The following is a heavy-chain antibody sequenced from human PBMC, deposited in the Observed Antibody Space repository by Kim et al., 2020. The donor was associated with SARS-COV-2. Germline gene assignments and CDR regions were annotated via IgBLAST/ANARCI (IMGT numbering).Heavy chain of an antibody. Sequence: SETLSLTCAVSGGSISSGGYSWSWIRQPPGKGLEWIGYIYHSGSTYYNPSLKSRVTISVDRSKNQFSLKLSSVTAADTAVYYCAREREDTAMASYYFDYWAREPWSPSPQ. J-gene: IGHJ4*02. D-gene: IGHD5-18*01. V-gene: IGHV4-30-2*01. CDR2: IYHSGST. CDR1: GGSISSGGYS. CDR3: AREREDTAMASYYFDY.